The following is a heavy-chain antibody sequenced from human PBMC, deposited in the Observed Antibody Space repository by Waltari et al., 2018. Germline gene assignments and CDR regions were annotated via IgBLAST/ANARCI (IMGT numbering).Heavy chain of an antibody. V-gene: IGHV3-53*02. CDR3: AAGYSSSQTD. J-gene: IGHJ4*02. CDR1: GFTVSSNY. Sequence: EVQLVETGGGLIQPGGSLRLSCAASGFTVSSNYMSWVRQAPGKGVGWVSVIDSGGSTDSADSVKGRFTISRDNSKNTLYLQMNSLRAEDTAVYYCAAGYSSSQTDWGQGTLVTVSS. CDR2: IDSGGST. D-gene: IGHD6-13*01.